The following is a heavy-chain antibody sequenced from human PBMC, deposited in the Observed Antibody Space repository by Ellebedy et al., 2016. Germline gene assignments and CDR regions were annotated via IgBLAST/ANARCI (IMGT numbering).Heavy chain of an antibody. J-gene: IGHJ4*02. CDR3: TTDQDSNDY. Sequence: GESLKISCAASGFTFSNAWMSWVRQAPGKGLEWVGRIKSKTDGGTTDYAAPVKGRFTISRDDSKNMLYLQMNSLKTEDTAVYYCTTDQDSNDYWGQGTLVTVSS. V-gene: IGHV3-15*01. CDR2: IKSKTDGGTT. D-gene: IGHD6-13*01. CDR1: GFTFSNAW.